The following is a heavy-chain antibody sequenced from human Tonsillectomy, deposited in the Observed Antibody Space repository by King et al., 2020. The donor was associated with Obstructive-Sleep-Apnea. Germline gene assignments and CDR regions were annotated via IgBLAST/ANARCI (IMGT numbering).Heavy chain of an antibody. CDR1: GYTFTSYY. Sequence: QQQLVQSGAEVKKPGASVKVSCKASGYTFTSYYMHWVRQAPGQGLEWMGIINPSGGSTSYAQKFQGRVTMTRDTSTSTVYMELSSLRSEDTAVYYCARDDVYDILTGSNGMDVWGQGTTVTVSS. J-gene: IGHJ6*02. D-gene: IGHD3-9*01. CDR2: INPSGGST. CDR3: ARDDVYDILTGSNGMDV. V-gene: IGHV1-46*01.